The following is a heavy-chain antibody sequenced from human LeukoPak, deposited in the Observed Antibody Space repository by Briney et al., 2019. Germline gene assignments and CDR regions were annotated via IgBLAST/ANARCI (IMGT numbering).Heavy chain of an antibody. CDR1: GFTFSSYG. CDR3: AKDGPSSQGSGWAYFDY. J-gene: IGHJ4*02. D-gene: IGHD6-19*01. Sequence: GGSLRLSCAASGFTFSSYGMHWVRRAPGKGLEWVAAISYDGSNQNYADSVKGRFTISRDDSKSTIYLQMNSLRGEDTAVYYCAKDGPSSQGSGWAYFDYWGQGTLVTVSS. CDR2: ISYDGSNQ. V-gene: IGHV3-30*18.